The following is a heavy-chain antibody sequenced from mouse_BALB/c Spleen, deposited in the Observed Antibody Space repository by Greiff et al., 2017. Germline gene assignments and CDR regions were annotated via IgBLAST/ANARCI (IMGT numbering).Heavy chain of an antibody. CDR1: GFTFNTYA. V-gene: IGHV10-1*02. CDR2: IRSKSNNYAT. J-gene: IGHJ3*01. D-gene: IGHD1-1*01. CDR3: VRRTTGIAD. Sequence: DVQLLESGGGLVQPTGSLKLSCAASGFTFNTYALTWVRQAPGKGLEWVARIRSKSNNYATYYADSVKDRFTISRDDSQSMLYLQMNNLKTEDTAMYNCVRRTTGIADWGQGTLVTVSA.